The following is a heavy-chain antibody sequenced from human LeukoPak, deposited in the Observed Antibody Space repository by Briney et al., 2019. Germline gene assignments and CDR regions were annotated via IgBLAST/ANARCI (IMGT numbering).Heavy chain of an antibody. D-gene: IGHD3/OR15-3a*01. V-gene: IGHV3-7*03. CDR1: GFTFWDTW. CDR2: IRQDGSEK. CDR3: ATSYDMGWLIGY. Sequence: GGSLRLSCAASGFTFWDTWMNWVRQVPGQGLEWVANIRQDGSEKFYVASVKGRFTISRDNGKSSLYLQMNSLRAEDTALYYCATSYDMGWLIGYWGQGTLVTVSS. J-gene: IGHJ4*02.